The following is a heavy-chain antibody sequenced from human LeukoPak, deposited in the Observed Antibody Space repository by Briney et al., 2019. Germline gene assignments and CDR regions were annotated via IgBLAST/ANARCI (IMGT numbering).Heavy chain of an antibody. J-gene: IGHJ4*02. CDR3: ARGTGQLVRGRDRFDY. CDR1: GGSFSGYY. D-gene: IGHD6-6*01. V-gene: IGHV4-34*01. CDR2: INHSGST. Sequence: PSETLSLTCTVYGGSFSGYYWSWIRQPPGKGLEWIGEINHSGSTNYNPSLKSRVTISVDTFKNQFSLKLSSVTAADTAVYYCARGTGQLVRGRDRFDYWGQGTLVTVSS.